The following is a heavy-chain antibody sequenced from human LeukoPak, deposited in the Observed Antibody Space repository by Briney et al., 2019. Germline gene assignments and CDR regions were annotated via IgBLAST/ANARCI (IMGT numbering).Heavy chain of an antibody. V-gene: IGHV3-9*01. CDR3: VKDISRGSYGLGLAS. J-gene: IGHJ4*02. Sequence: GGSLRLSCETSGFIFEEFAMHWVRQAPGKGLEWVSGIRWHRGSIDYADSVKGRFTISRDDAKNSLYLEMNSLRPEDTALYYCVKDISRGSYGLGLASWDQGALVTVSS. CDR2: IRWHRGSI. D-gene: IGHD3-10*01. CDR1: GFIFEEFA.